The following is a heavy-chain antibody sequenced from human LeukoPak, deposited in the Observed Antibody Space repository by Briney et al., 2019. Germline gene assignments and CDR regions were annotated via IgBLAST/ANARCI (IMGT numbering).Heavy chain of an antibody. J-gene: IGHJ6*03. V-gene: IGHV3-11*04. CDR2: IKGIGPTT. CDR1: GFTFSDYY. D-gene: IGHD3-16*01. CDR3: ARAGELRYMDV. Sequence: GGSLRLFCAASGFTFSDYYTRWTRQAPGKGLEWVSTIKGIGPTTHYADSLKDGFTTSRANAKNSLFLQMSSLRADDTAIYYCARAGELRYMDVWGKGTAVTVSS.